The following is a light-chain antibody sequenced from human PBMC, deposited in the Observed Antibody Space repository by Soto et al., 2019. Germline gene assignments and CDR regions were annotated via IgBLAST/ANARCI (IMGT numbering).Light chain of an antibody. CDR3: QQYGSSHT. CDR1: QNVSSSY. J-gene: IGKJ2*01. Sequence: ELVLTQSPGTLSLSPGERATLSCRASQNVSSSYLAWYQQKPGQAPRLLIYGASSRATGIPDRFSGSGSGTDFTLTISRLEPEDFAVYYCQQYGSSHTFGQGTKLEIK. V-gene: IGKV3-20*01. CDR2: GAS.